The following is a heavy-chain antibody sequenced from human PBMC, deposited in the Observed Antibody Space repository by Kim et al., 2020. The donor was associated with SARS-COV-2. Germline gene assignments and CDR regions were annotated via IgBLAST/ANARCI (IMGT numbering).Heavy chain of an antibody. CDR3: ASRTQLTTDAFDI. Sequence: CAQKFQGRVTMTRNTSISTAYMGLSSLRSEDTAVYYCASRTQLTTDAFDIWGQGTMVTVSS. V-gene: IGHV1-8*01. J-gene: IGHJ3*02. D-gene: IGHD2-2*01.